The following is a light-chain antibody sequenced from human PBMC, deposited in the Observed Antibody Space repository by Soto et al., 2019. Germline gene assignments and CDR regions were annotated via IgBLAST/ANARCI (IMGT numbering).Light chain of an antibody. CDR2: KAS. J-gene: IGKJ1*01. CDR1: QSISSW. V-gene: IGKV1-5*03. CDR3: QQYNSYSQT. Sequence: DIQMTQSPSTLSSSVVERFTITCRASQSISSWLAWYQQKPGKAPKLLIYKASSLESGVPSRFSGSGSGTEFTLTISSLQPDDFATYYCQQYNSYSQTFGQGTKVDIK.